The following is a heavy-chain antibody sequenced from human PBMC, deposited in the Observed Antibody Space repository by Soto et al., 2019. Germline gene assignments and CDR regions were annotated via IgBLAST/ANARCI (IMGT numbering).Heavy chain of an antibody. CDR1: GYTFTSYG. Sequence: GASVKVSCKASGYTFTSYGISWVRQAPGQGLEWMGWISAYNGNTNYAQKLQGRVTMTTDTSTSTAYMELRSLRSDDTAVYYCARVTPDFGVVIKVYYFDYWGQGTLVTVSS. D-gene: IGHD3-3*01. CDR3: ARVTPDFGVVIKVYYFDY. V-gene: IGHV1-18*01. J-gene: IGHJ4*02. CDR2: ISAYNGNT.